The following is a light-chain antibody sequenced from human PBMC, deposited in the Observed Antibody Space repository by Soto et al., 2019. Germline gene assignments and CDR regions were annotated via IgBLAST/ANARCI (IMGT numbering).Light chain of an antibody. CDR1: TGAVTSGYY. V-gene: IGLV7-43*01. CDR2: STS. CDR3: LLYYGGAQVWV. J-gene: IGLJ3*02. Sequence: QAVVTQEPSLTVSPGATVTLTCASSTGAVTSGYYPNWFQQKPGQAPWALIYSTSNRHSWTPARFSGSLLGGKAALTLSGVQPEDEAEYYCLLYYGGAQVWVFGGGTQLTVL.